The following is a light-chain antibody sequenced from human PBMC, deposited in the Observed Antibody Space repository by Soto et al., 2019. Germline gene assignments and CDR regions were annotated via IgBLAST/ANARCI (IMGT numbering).Light chain of an antibody. CDR2: GAS. CDR1: QSVSSSY. CDR3: QEYGSSRT. Sequence: EIVLTQSPGTLSLSPGERATLSCRASQSVSSSYLAWYQQKPGQAPRLLIYGASSRATGIPDRFSGSGSGTDFILTISRLEPEYFAVYYCQEYGSSRTFGHGTKVEIK. V-gene: IGKV3-20*01. J-gene: IGKJ1*01.